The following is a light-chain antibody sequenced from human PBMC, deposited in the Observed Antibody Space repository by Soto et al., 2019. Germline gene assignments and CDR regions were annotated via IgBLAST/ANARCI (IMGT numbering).Light chain of an antibody. CDR2: EVS. V-gene: IGLV2-14*01. Sequence: QSVLTQPASVSGSPGQSITISCTGTSSDVGNYNYVSWYQHHPGKAPKLMIYEVSYRPSGVSVRFSGSKSGNTASLTISGLQAEDEANDYCSSYTTSRTWVFGGGTKLTVL. CDR1: SSDVGNYNY. J-gene: IGLJ3*02. CDR3: SSYTTSRTWV.